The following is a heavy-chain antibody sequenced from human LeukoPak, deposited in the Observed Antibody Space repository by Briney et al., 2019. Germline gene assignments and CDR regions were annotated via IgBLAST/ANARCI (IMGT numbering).Heavy chain of an antibody. CDR2: IRRKANGGTT. Sequence: GGSLRLSCTGSGFTFGDYAVSWVRQAPGKGLEWVGFIRRKANGGTTEYAASVKGRFTISRDDSKSIAYLQMNSLRTEDTAVYYCTRDSRHLDRAFDIWGQGTMVTVSS. CDR1: GFTFGDYA. D-gene: IGHD1-1*01. V-gene: IGHV3-49*04. J-gene: IGHJ3*02. CDR3: TRDSRHLDRAFDI.